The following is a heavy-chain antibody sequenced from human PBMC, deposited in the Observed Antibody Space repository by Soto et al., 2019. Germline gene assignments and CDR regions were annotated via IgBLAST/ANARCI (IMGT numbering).Heavy chain of an antibody. V-gene: IGHV1-18*04. Sequence: ASVKVSCKASGYTFSSYGITWVRQAPGQGLEWMGWIGACNGNTNYAQNLQGRVTMTTDTSTTTAYMELSSLSSDDTAVYYCARDLGAARSVAVAGTDWGQGTLVTVSS. J-gene: IGHJ4*02. CDR3: ARDLGAARSVAVAGTD. CDR1: GYTFSSYG. D-gene: IGHD6-19*01. CDR2: IGACNGNT.